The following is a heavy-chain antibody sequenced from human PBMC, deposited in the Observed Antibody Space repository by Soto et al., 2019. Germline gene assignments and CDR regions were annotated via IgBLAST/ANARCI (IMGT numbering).Heavy chain of an antibody. CDR2: MNPNSGNT. CDR3: ASWGFDYYYYYMDF. J-gene: IGHJ6*03. CDR1: GYTFTSYG. Sequence: ASVKVSCKASGYTFTSYGINWVRHATGQGLEWMGWMNPNSGNTGYAQKFQGRVTMTRNTSISTAYMELSSLRSEDTAVYYCASWGFDYYYYYMDFWGKGTTVTVSS. D-gene: IGHD7-27*01. V-gene: IGHV1-8*01.